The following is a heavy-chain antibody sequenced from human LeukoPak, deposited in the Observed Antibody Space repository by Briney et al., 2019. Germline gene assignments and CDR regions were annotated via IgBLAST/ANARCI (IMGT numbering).Heavy chain of an antibody. J-gene: IGHJ4*02. CDR3: ARSLNDLWTTSFNY. Sequence: SETLSLTCTVSGYSISSGYYWGWIRQPPGKGLEWIGSIYHSGSTYYNPSLKSRVTISVDTSKNQLSLKLSSVTAADTAVYYCARSLNDLWTTSFNYWGQGTLVTVSS. CDR1: GYSISSGYY. CDR2: IYHSGST. D-gene: IGHD3-3*01. V-gene: IGHV4-38-2*02.